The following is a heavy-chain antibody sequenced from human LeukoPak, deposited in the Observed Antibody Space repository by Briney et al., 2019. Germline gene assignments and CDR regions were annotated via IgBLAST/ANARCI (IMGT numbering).Heavy chain of an antibody. CDR3: ARGGTYSFDY. Sequence: GGSLRLSCAASGFTFSSDWMHWVRQAPGKGLVWVSRVHSDGRSTTYADSVKGRFTISRDNAKNTLYLQMNSLRVEDTAVYYCARGGTYSFDYWGQGTLVTVSS. V-gene: IGHV3-74*01. D-gene: IGHD1-26*01. J-gene: IGHJ4*02. CDR2: VHSDGRST. CDR1: GFTFSSDW.